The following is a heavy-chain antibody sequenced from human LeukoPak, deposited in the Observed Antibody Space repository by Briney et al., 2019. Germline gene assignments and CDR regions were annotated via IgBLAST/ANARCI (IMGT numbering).Heavy chain of an antibody. CDR1: GYTLTELS. CDR3: ATAPTVVTQGDY. Sequence: ASVKVSCKVSGYTLTELSMHWVRQAPGKGLEWMGGFDPEDGETIYAQKFQGRVTMTEDTSTDTAYMELSSLRSEDTAVYYCATAPTVVTQGDYWGQGTLDTVSS. D-gene: IGHD4-23*01. V-gene: IGHV1-24*01. J-gene: IGHJ4*02. CDR2: FDPEDGET.